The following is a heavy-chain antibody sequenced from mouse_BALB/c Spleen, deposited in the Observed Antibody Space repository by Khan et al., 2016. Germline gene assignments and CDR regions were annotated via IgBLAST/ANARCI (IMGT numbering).Heavy chain of an antibody. CDR1: GFNIKDTY. CDR2: IDPANGNT. J-gene: IGHJ4*01. V-gene: IGHV14-3*02. CDR3: ARELQGMDY. Sequence: VQLKESGAELVKPGASVKLSCTASGFNIKDTYMHWVKQRPEQGLEWLGRIDPANGNTKYDPKFQGKATITADTSSNTAYLQLSSLPSEDTAVYYCARELQGMDYWGQGTSVTVTS. D-gene: IGHD2-1*01.